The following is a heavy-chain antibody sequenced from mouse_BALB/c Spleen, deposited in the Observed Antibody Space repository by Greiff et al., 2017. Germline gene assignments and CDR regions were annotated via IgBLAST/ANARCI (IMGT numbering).Heavy chain of an antibody. CDR1: GYTFTSYY. Sequence: VKLVESGPELVKPGASVRISCKASGYTFTSYYIHWVKQRPGQGLEWIGWIYPGNVNTKYNEKFKGKATLTADKSSSTAYMQLSSLTSEDSAVYFCARSAYNYFDYWGQGTTLTVSS. D-gene: IGHD6-5*01. V-gene: IGHV1S56*01. CDR3: ARSAYNYFDY. J-gene: IGHJ2*01. CDR2: IYPGNVNT.